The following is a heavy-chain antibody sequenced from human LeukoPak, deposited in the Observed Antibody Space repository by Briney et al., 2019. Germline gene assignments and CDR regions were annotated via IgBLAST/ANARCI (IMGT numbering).Heavy chain of an antibody. Sequence: SETLSLTCTVSGGSISSGGYYWSWIRQHPGKGLEWIGYIYYSGSTYYNPSLKCRVTISVDTSKNQFSLKLSSVTAAGTAVYYCARDPTAGQHYYYGMDVWGQGTTVTVSS. CDR2: IYYSGST. CDR1: GGSISSGGYY. CDR3: ARDPTAGQHYYYGMDV. V-gene: IGHV4-31*03. J-gene: IGHJ6*02.